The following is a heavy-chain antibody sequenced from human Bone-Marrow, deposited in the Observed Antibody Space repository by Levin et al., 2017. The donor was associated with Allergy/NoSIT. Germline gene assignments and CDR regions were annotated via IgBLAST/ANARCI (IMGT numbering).Heavy chain of an antibody. J-gene: IGHJ4*02. Sequence: GESLKISCSASGFTFSSYVMHWVRQAPGKGLEYVSAITANGANTYYADSVRGRFSISRDNSKNTLYLQMSSLRPEDSAMYYCVKDALVAMPGDSWGQGTLVTVSS. CDR2: ITANGANT. CDR3: VKDALVAMPGDS. V-gene: IGHV3-64D*06. D-gene: IGHD2-2*01. CDR1: GFTFSSYV.